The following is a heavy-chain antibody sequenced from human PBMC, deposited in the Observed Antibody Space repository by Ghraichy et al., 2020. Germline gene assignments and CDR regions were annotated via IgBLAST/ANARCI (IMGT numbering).Heavy chain of an antibody. CDR1: GFIFTNYA. J-gene: IGHJ4*02. Sequence: GSLRLSCVASGFIFTNYAMSWVRQAPGKGLEWVSLIHGRGTTSYIDSVKGRFTITRDNSVNAVYLQLQSLRAEDTAVYYCARGGTAGALDLWGQGTLVTVAS. D-gene: IGHD6-13*01. V-gene: IGHV3-66*01. CDR2: IHGRGTT. CDR3: ARGGTAGALDL.